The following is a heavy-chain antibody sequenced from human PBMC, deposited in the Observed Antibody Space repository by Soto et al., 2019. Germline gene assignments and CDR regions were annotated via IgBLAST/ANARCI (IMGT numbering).Heavy chain of an antibody. CDR1: GFTFSSHA. CDR2: ISDSRGTS. J-gene: IGHJ1*01. D-gene: IGHD6-19*01. V-gene: IGHV3-23*01. Sequence: GGSLRLSCAASGFTFSSHAMSWVRQAPGKGLEWVSAISDSRGTSYYADSVKGRFTISRDSSKNTLYLQMNSLRAEDTAVYYCAKSDSSGWYHHFQHWGQDTPVTVSS. CDR3: AKSDSSGWYHHFQH.